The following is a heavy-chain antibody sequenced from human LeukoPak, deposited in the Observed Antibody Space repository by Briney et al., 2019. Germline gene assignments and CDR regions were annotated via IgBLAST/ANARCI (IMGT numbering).Heavy chain of an antibody. J-gene: IGHJ3*02. CDR1: GGSISSYY. CDR3: AAAPGQFDPFDI. D-gene: IGHD2-15*01. CDR2: IYYSGST. V-gene: IGHV4-59*12. Sequence: SETLSLTCTVSGGSISSYYGSWIRQPPGKGLEWIGYIYYSGSTNYNPSLKSRVTISVDTSKKQFSLKLNSVTAADTAVYYCAAAPGQFDPFDIWGQGTMVTVPS.